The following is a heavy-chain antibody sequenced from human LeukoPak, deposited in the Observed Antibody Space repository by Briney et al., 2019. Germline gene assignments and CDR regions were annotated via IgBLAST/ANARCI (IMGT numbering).Heavy chain of an antibody. CDR1: GFTFNSYA. Sequence: PGGFPRLSCAASGFTFNSYAMYWVRQAPGKGLEWVSGIFGSGGSEHYADSVKGRFTISRDNSKNTVYLQMDSLRVDDTAVYYCGKTTTGYSSGRYPGWPVDYWGQGTLVTVSS. D-gene: IGHD6-19*01. V-gene: IGHV3-23*01. CDR2: IFGSGGSE. CDR3: GKTTTGYSSGRYPGWPVDY. J-gene: IGHJ4*02.